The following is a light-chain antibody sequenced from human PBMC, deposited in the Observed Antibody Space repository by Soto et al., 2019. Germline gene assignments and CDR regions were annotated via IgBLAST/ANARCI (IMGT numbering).Light chain of an antibody. CDR1: SSVVGSYNR. V-gene: IGLV2-18*02. CDR2: EGY. J-gene: IGLJ1*01. Sequence: QSVLTQPPSVSGSPGQSVTISCIGTSSVVGSYNRVSWYQQPPGTAPKLIIYEGYTRPSGVPDRFSASKSGNTASLTISGLQAEDEADYYCNSYTISDTYVFGTGAKVTV. CDR3: NSYTISDTYV.